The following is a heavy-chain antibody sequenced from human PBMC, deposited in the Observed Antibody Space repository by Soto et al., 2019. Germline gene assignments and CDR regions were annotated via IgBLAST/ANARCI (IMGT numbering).Heavy chain of an antibody. Sequence: LRLSCAASGFTFSSYSMNWVRQAPGKGLEWVSSISSSSSYIYYADSVKGRFTISRDNAKNSLYLQMNSLRAEDTAVYYCARVLWFGARAFDIWGQGTMVTVSS. CDR2: ISSSSSYI. J-gene: IGHJ3*02. V-gene: IGHV3-21*01. D-gene: IGHD3-10*01. CDR1: GFTFSSYS. CDR3: ARVLWFGARAFDI.